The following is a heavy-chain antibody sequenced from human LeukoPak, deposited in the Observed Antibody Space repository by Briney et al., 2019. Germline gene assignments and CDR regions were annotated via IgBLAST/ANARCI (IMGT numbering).Heavy chain of an antibody. CDR2: IYYSGST. Sequence: SETLSLTCTVSGGSISSSSYYWGWIRQPPGKGLEWIGSIYYSGSTYYNPSLKSRVTISVDTSKNQFTLQLNSVTVEDTAVYYCVRRARWNSYFDPWGQGILVVVSS. V-gene: IGHV4-39*01. CDR1: GGSISSSSYY. CDR3: VRRARWNSYFDP. J-gene: IGHJ5*02. D-gene: IGHD1-7*01.